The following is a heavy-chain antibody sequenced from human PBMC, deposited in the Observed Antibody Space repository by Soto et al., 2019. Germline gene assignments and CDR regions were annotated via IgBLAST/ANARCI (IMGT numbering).Heavy chain of an antibody. J-gene: IGHJ6*03. CDR3: ARDGLIAARHRSSWYYMDV. V-gene: IGHV4-59*01. D-gene: IGHD6-6*01. Sequence: SETLSLTCTVSGGSISSYYWSWIRQPPGKGLEWIGYIYYSGSTNYNPSLKSRVTISVDTSKNQFSLKLSSVTAADTAVYYCARDGLIAARHRSSWYYMDVWGKGTTVTVSS. CDR1: GGSISSYY. CDR2: IYYSGST.